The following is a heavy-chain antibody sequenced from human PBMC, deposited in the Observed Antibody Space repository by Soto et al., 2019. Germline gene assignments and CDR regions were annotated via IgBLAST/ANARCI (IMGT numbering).Heavy chain of an antibody. CDR1: GGTFSNYA. V-gene: IGHV1-69*06. J-gene: IGHJ5*02. CDR3: ARVEAKITIINFFDP. D-gene: IGHD3-22*01. CDR2: ILPISGTA. Sequence: SVKVSCKASGGTFSNYAISWVRQAPGQGLEWMGGILPISGTANYALKFQDRVTITADKSTSTAYTELSSLRSEDTAVYYCARVEAKITIINFFDPWGQGTLVTVSS.